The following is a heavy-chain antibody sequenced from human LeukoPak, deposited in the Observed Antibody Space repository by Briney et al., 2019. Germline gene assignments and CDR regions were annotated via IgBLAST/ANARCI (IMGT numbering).Heavy chain of an antibody. J-gene: IGHJ1*01. CDR3: AKIGGHIVVVTEH. Sequence: PGGSLRLSCAASGFTFSSYGMHWVRQAPGKGLEWVAFIRYDGSNKYYADSVKGRFTISRDNSKNTLYLQMNSLRAEDTAVYYCAKIGGHIVVVTEHWGQGTLVTVSS. CDR1: GFTFSSYG. CDR2: IRYDGSNK. D-gene: IGHD2-21*02. V-gene: IGHV3-30*02.